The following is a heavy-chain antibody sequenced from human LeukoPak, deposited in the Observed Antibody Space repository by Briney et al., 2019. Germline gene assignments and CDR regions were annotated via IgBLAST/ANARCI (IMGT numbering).Heavy chain of an antibody. J-gene: IGHJ4*02. Sequence: PGGSLRLSCAASGFTFSSYSMNWVRQAPGKGLEWVSSISSSSSYIYYADSVKGRFTISRDNAKNSLYLQMNSLRAEDTAVYYCARKVDSYGSYYFDYWGQGTLVTVSS. CDR2: ISSSSSYI. D-gene: IGHD5-18*01. CDR1: GFTFSSYS. V-gene: IGHV3-21*01. CDR3: ARKVDSYGSYYFDY.